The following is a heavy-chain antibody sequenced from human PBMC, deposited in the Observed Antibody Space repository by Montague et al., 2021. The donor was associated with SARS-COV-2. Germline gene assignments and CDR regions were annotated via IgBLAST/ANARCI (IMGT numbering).Heavy chain of an antibody. J-gene: IGHJ5*02. CDR3: ASQIQQVVLSPAKLTNWFDP. D-gene: IGHD2-15*01. CDR1: GSSITSSNW. V-gene: IGHV4-4*02. CDR2: IYHSGST. Sequence: TLSLTCTVSGSSITSSNWWHWVRQPPGKGLEWIGQIYHSGSTNYNPSLKSRLTLSLDKSKNQFSLNLSSVPAADTAVYYCASQIQQVVLSPAKLTNWFDPWGLGTLVTVAS.